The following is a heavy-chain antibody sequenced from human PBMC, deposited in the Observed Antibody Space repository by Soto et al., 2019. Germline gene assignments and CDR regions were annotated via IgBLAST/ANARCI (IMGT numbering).Heavy chain of an antibody. D-gene: IGHD6-19*01. CDR1: GYTFTGYY. J-gene: IGHJ4*02. Sequence: QVQLVQSGAEVKKPGASVKVSCKASGYTFTGYYMHWVRQAPGQGLEWMGWINPNRGGTKYAQKFQGWVTMTRDTSISTAYMELSRLRSDDTAVYYCARGNHSSGWYTVIDYWGQGTLVTVSS. CDR2: INPNRGGT. CDR3: ARGNHSSGWYTVIDY. V-gene: IGHV1-2*04.